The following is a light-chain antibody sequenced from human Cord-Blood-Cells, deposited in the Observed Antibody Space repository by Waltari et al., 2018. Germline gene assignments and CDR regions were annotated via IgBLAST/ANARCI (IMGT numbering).Light chain of an antibody. J-gene: IGKJ4*01. CDR3: QQSYSTPLT. CDR1: QSISSY. V-gene: IGKV1-39*01. Sequence: IQMTHSPSSLSASLGDRFTITCRASQSISSYLNWYQQKPGKAPKLLIYAASSLQSGVPSRFSGSGSGTDFTLTISSLQPEDFATYYCQQSYSTPLTFGGGTKVEIK. CDR2: AAS.